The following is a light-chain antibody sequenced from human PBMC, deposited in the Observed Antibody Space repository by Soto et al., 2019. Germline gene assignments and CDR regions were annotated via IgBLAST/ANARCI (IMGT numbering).Light chain of an antibody. CDR2: WAS. J-gene: IGKJ4*01. V-gene: IGKV4-1*01. CDR1: QSVLYSSSNKNY. Sequence: DIVMTHSPDSLAVSLGERASINCKSSQSVLYSSSNKNYLVWYQQKPGQPPRLLIYWASTRESGVPDRFSGSGSGTDFTLTISSLQAEDVAVYYCQQYYNTPLTFGGGTKVDIK. CDR3: QQYYNTPLT.